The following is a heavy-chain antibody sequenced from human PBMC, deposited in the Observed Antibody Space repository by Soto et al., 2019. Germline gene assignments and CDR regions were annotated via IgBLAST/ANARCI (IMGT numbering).Heavy chain of an antibody. CDR3: AKDWYYYDSSGPDAFDI. V-gene: IGHV3-23*01. CDR1: GFTFSSYA. CDR2: ISGSGGST. J-gene: IGHJ3*02. D-gene: IGHD3-22*01. Sequence: WGSLRLSCAASGFTFSSYAMSWVRQAPGNGLEWVSAISGSGGSTYYADSVKGRFTISRDNSKNTLYLQMNSLRAEDTAVYYCAKDWYYYDSSGPDAFDIWGQGTMVTVSS.